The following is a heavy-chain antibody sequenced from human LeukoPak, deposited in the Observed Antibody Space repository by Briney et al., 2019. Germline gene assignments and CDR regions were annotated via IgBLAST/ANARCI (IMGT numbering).Heavy chain of an antibody. CDR3: ARDGSPWDS. J-gene: IGHJ4*02. V-gene: IGHV3-7*01. Sequence: GGSLRLSCVVSGFTLKAYWMSWVRQAPGKGLEWVANMNQEGSEKYYVDSVKGRFTISRDNAKNLLFLQMNSLRAEDTAVYYCARDGSPWDSWGQGTLVTVSS. CDR2: MNQEGSEK. D-gene: IGHD6-13*01. CDR1: GFTLKAYW.